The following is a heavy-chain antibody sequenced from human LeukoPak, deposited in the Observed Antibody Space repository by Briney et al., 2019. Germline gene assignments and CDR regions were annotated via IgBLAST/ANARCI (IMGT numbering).Heavy chain of an antibody. Sequence: GGSLRLSCEVSGFTFSSYWMTWARHIPGKGLEWVANINRDGSEQHYVESVKGRFTISRDNSKNTLYLQMNSLRAEDTAVYYCAKKIKDPVFGVVSQGRFDYWGQGTLVTVSS. CDR1: GFTFSSYW. CDR3: AKKIKDPVFGVVSQGRFDY. V-gene: IGHV3-7*03. CDR2: INRDGSEQ. J-gene: IGHJ4*02. D-gene: IGHD3-3*01.